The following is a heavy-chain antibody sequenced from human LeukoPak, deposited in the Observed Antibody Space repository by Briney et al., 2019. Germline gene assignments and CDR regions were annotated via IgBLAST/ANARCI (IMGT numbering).Heavy chain of an antibody. CDR1: GFTFSNYA. CDR2: ISADGASA. D-gene: IGHD3-9*01. Sequence: GGSLRLSCAASGFTFSNYAMSWVRQAPGKGLEWVSAISADGASAYYADSVQGRFTISRDNSKSTLFLEMNSLRAEDTAVYYCARGSDILTGYYFDYWGQGTLVTVSS. J-gene: IGHJ4*02. V-gene: IGHV3-23*01. CDR3: ARGSDILTGYYFDY.